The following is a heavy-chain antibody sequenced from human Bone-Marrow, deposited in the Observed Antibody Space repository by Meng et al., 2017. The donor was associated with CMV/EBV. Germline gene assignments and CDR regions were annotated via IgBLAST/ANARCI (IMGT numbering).Heavy chain of an antibody. D-gene: IGHD3-3*01. CDR1: GDTVSSNSAT. J-gene: IGHJ4*02. CDR3: ARGLRGAVDY. V-gene: IGHV6-1*01. CDR2: TYYRSKWYN. Sequence: TLSLTCAISGDTVSSNSATWNWIRQSPSRGLEWLGRTYYRSKWYNDYAVSVKSRITINPDTSKNQFSLQLNSVTPDDTGVYYCARGLRGAVDYWGQGTLVTVSS.